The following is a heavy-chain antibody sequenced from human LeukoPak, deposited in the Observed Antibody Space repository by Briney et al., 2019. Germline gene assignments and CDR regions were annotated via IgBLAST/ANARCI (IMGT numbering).Heavy chain of an antibody. V-gene: IGHV3-48*03. Sequence: PGGSLRLSCVASGFTFSRVEMNWIRQAPGKGLEWVSYISGSGSSIYYADSVKGRFTISRDNAKNSLYLQMNSLRGEDTAVYYCARDMGYCSSSNSYTDYLVSCGQGTLVTVSS. CDR1: GFTFSRVE. J-gene: IGHJ4*02. CDR3: ARDMGYCSSSNSYTDYLVS. D-gene: IGHD2-2*01. CDR2: ISGSGSSI.